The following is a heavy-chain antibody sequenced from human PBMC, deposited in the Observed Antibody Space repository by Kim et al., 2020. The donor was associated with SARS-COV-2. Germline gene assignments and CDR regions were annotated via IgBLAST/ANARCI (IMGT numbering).Heavy chain of an antibody. D-gene: IGHD3-22*01. V-gene: IGHV3-9*01. J-gene: IGHJ4*02. Sequence: GYADSVKGRFTVFRDNAKNSLYLEMNSLRVEDTALYYCAKVVYSSDFGMDYWGQGTLVTVSS. CDR3: AKVVYSSDFGMDY.